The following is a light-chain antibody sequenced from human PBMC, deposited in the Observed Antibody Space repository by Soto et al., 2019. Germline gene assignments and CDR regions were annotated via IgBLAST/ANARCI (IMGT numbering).Light chain of an antibody. CDR3: CSYTQSHTYV. Sequence: QSALTQPRSVSGSPGQSVTISCTGTSSDVGAYNYVSWYQHHPGKAPKLIIYDVSKGPSGVPDRFSGSKSGNTASLTVSGLQAEDEADYYCCSYTQSHTYVFGTGTKVTVL. CDR2: DVS. CDR1: SSDVGAYNY. J-gene: IGLJ1*01. V-gene: IGLV2-11*01.